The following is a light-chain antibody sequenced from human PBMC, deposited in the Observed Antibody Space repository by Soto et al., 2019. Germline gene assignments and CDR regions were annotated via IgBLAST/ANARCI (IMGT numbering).Light chain of an antibody. J-gene: IGLJ1*01. V-gene: IGLV1-40*01. CDR2: ANN. CDR1: SSNFGAGYD. Sequence: QSVLTQPPSVSGAPGQRVTISCTGSSSNFGAGYDVHWYQQLPGTAPKLLIYANNNRPSGIPDRFSGSKSGTSASLAITGLQAEDEADYYCGTWDTSLSAVFGTGTKVTVL. CDR3: GTWDTSLSAV.